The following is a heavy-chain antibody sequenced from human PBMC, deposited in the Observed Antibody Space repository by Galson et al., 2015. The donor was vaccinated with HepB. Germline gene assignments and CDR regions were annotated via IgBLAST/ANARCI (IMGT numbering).Heavy chain of an antibody. V-gene: IGHV1-46*03. CDR3: ARDRLRALRPSRGEKDAFDI. J-gene: IGHJ3*02. D-gene: IGHD3-16*01. Sequence: SVKVSCKASGYTFTSYYMHWVRQAPGQGLEWMGIINPSGGSTSYAQKFQGRVTMTRDTSTSTVYMELSSLRSEDTAVYYCARDRLRALRPSRGEKDAFDIWGQGTMVTVSS. CDR2: INPSGGST. CDR1: GYTFTSYY.